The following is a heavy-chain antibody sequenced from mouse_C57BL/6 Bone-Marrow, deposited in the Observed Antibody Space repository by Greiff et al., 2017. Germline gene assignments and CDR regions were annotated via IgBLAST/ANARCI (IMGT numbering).Heavy chain of an antibody. CDR1: GFSLTSYG. CDR2: IWGGGST. D-gene: IGHD1-1*01. V-gene: IGHV2-9*01. CDR3: AKLRDCGSSCDAD. Sequence: VQLQQSGPGLVAPSQCLSISCTVSGFSLTSYGVDWVRQPPGQGLEWLGVIWGGGSTTYNSAHISSLSTSKDNTKSQVFLKMNRLQTDDTAMYYCAKLRDCGSSCDADWGQGTLVTVSA. J-gene: IGHJ3*01.